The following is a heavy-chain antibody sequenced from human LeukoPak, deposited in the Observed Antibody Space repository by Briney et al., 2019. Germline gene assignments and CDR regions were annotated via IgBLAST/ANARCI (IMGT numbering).Heavy chain of an antibody. D-gene: IGHD3-16*02. CDR2: MNPNSGNT. Sequence: ASVKVSCKASGYTFTSYDINWVRQAAGQGLEWMGWMNPNSGNTVYAQKFQGRVTMTRNTSIRKAYMELSSLRSEDTAVYYCVRGNYDYLWGSYRSRRDFDYWGQGTLVTVSS. J-gene: IGHJ4*02. CDR3: VRGNYDYLWGSYRSRRDFDY. CDR1: GYTFTSYD. V-gene: IGHV1-8*01.